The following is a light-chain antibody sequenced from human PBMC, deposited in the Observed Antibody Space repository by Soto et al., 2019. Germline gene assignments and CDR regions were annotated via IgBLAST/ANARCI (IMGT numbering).Light chain of an antibody. CDR3: SSYAGRTLYV. J-gene: IGLJ1*01. CDR1: SSDVGGYDY. CDR2: EVT. V-gene: IGLV2-8*01. Sequence: QSALTQPPSASGSPGQSVTISCTGTSSDVGGYDYVSWYQQRPGKAPKLLIHEVTKRPSGVPDRFSGSKSGNTASLTVSGLQAEDEADYYCSSYAGRTLYVFGTGNKV.